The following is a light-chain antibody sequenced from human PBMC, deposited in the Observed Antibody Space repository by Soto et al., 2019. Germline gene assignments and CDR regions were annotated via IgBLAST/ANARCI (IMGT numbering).Light chain of an antibody. Sequence: QSVLTQPASVSGSPGQSITISCTGTSSDVGGYNYVSWYQQHPGTAPKFMIYDVSNRPSGVSNRFSGSKSGNMASLTISGLQAEDEADYYCSSYTTSNTRQIVFGTGTKLTVL. J-gene: IGLJ1*01. CDR1: SSDVGGYNY. CDR2: DVS. CDR3: SSYTTSNTRQIV. V-gene: IGLV2-14*01.